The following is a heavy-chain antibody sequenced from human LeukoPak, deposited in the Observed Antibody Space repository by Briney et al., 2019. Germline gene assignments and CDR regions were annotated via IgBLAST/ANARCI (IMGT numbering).Heavy chain of an antibody. CDR2: IYYSGTT. V-gene: IGHV4-34*06. Sequence: SETLSLTCAVYGGSFSGYYWGWIRQPPGKGLEWIGSIYYSGTTYYNPSLKSRLTMSVDTSKNQFSLRLGSVTAADTAVYYCAPKGGGYYSWGQGTLVTVSS. D-gene: IGHD4-11*01. CDR1: GGSFSGYY. J-gene: IGHJ4*02. CDR3: APKGGGYYS.